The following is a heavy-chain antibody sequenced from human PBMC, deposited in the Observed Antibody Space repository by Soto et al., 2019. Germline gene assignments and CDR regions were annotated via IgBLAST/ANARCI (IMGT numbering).Heavy chain of an antibody. D-gene: IGHD6-6*01. CDR3: ARGSSSRWFWFDP. Sequence: PGEFLKISCKGSGYSFTSYWIGWVRQMPGKGLEWMGIIYPGDSDTRYSPSFQGQVTISADKSISTAYLQWSSLKASDTAMYYCARGSSSRWFWFDPWGQGTLVTVSS. CDR1: GYSFTSYW. V-gene: IGHV5-51*01. J-gene: IGHJ5*02. CDR2: IYPGDSDT.